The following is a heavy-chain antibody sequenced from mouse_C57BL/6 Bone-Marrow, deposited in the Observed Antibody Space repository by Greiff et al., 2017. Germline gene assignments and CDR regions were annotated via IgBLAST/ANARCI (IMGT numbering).Heavy chain of an antibody. V-gene: IGHV1-4*01. CDR2: FNPSSGYP. J-gene: IGHJ4*01. Sequence: QVQLQQSGAELARPGASVKMSCKASGYTFTSYTMHWVKQRPGQGLEWIGYFNPSSGYPKYNQKFKDKATLTADKSSSTAYMQLRSLTSEDSAVYYCARTGGITSMDYWGQGTSVTVSS. CDR3: ARTGGITSMDY. D-gene: IGHD1-1*01. CDR1: GYTFTSYT.